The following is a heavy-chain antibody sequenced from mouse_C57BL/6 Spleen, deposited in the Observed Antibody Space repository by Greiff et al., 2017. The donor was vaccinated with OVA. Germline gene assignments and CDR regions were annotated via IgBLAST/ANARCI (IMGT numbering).Heavy chain of an antibody. Sequence: EVQLQQSGPELVKPGASVKISCKASGYTFTDYYMNWVKKSHGKSLEWIGDINPNNGGTSYNQKFKGKATLTVDKSSSTAYMELRSLTSEDSAVYYCARSRDWDEGGFAYWGQGTLVTVSA. D-gene: IGHD4-1*01. CDR1: GYTFTDYY. CDR3: ARSRDWDEGGFAY. V-gene: IGHV1-26*01. J-gene: IGHJ3*01. CDR2: INPNNGGT.